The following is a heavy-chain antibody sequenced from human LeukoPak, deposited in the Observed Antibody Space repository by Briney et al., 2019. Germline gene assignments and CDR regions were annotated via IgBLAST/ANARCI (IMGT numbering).Heavy chain of an antibody. Sequence: PGGSLRLSCAASGSTFSDYYMSWIRQAPGKGLEWVSYISSSSSYTNYADSVKGRFTISRDNAKNSLYLQMNSLRAEDTAVYYCARAHDSSYDWGQGTLVTVSS. CDR3: ARAHDSSYD. D-gene: IGHD3-22*01. V-gene: IGHV3-11*06. CDR2: ISSSSSYT. J-gene: IGHJ4*02. CDR1: GSTFSDYY.